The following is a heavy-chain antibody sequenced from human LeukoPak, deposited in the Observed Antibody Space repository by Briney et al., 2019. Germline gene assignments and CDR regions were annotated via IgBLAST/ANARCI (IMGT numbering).Heavy chain of an antibody. J-gene: IGHJ4*02. Sequence: PGGSLRLSCAASGFTFSSYAMHWVRQAPGKGLEWVAVISYDGSNKYYADSVKGRFTISRDNSKNTLYLQMNSLRAEDTAVYYCAKDKGSGWYGFIDYWGQGTLVTVSS. CDR1: GFTFSSYA. D-gene: IGHD6-19*01. V-gene: IGHV3-30-3*01. CDR3: AKDKGSGWYGFIDY. CDR2: ISYDGSNK.